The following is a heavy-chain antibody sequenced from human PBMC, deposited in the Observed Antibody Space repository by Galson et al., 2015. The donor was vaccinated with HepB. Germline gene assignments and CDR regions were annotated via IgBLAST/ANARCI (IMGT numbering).Heavy chain of an antibody. CDR2: IIPILGIA. D-gene: IGHD3-10*01. CDR3: ARVMAYAGGSGSYYNQQKFAYYYYGMDV. V-gene: IGHV1-69*04. J-gene: IGHJ6*02. CDR1: GGTFSSYA. Sequence: SVKVSCKASGGTFSSYAISWVRQAPGQGLEWMGRIIPILGIANYAQKFQGRVTITADKSTSTAYMELSSLRSEDTAVYYCARVMAYAGGSGSYYNQQKFAYYYYGMDVWGQGTTVTVSS.